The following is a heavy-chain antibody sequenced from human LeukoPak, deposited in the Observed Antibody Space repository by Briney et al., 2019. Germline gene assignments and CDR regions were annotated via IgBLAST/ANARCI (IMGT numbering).Heavy chain of an antibody. CDR2: ISSSSSYI. CDR1: GFTFSSYS. CDR3: ARGTVSGYYYGDY. J-gene: IGHJ4*02. Sequence: GGSLRLSCAASGFTFSSYSMNWVRQAPGEGLEWVSSISSSSSYIYYADSVKGRFTISRDNAKNSLYLQMNSLRAEDTAVYYCARGTVSGYYYGDYWGQGTLVTVSS. V-gene: IGHV3-21*01. D-gene: IGHD3-22*01.